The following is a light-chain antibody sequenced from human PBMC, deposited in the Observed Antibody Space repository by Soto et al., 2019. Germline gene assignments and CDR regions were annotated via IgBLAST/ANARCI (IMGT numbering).Light chain of an antibody. Sequence: QSVLTQPPSVSGCPSQSVPIPCTGNSSDVGSYNRVSWYQQPPGAAPKLMIYEVSNRPSGVPDRFSGSKSGNTASLTISGLQAEDEADYDCNSYTGSSTYVFGTGTKVTVL. J-gene: IGLJ1*01. CDR2: EVS. CDR1: SSDVGSYNR. CDR3: NSYTGSSTYV. V-gene: IGLV2-18*02.